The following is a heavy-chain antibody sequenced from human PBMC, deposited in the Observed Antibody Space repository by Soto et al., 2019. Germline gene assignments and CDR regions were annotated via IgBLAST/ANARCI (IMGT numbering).Heavy chain of an antibody. CDR3: AKCLSGGGDCDDAFDI. J-gene: IGHJ3*02. Sequence: QVQLVESGGGVVQPGRSLRLSCAASGFTFSSYGMHWVRQAPGKGLEWVAVISYDGSNKYYADSVKGRFTISRDNSKNTLYLQMTSLRAEDTALYYCAKCLSGGGDCDDAFDIWGQGTMVTVSS. CDR1: GFTFSSYG. D-gene: IGHD2-21*02. V-gene: IGHV3-30*18. CDR2: ISYDGSNK.